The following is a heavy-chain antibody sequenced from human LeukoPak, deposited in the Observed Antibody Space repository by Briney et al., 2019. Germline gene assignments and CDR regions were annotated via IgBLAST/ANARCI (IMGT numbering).Heavy chain of an antibody. D-gene: IGHD3-9*01. Sequence: PSETLSLTCAVSGGSISSGGYSWSWIRQPPGKGLEWIGSIYHSGSTYYNPSLKSRVTISVDTAKNKFSLKLSSVTAADTAVYYCARDSLPYGYYDILTGYFKGTNYYYYYMDVWGKGTTVTVSS. CDR3: ARDSLPYGYYDILTGYFKGTNYYYYYMDV. CDR1: GGSISSGGYS. J-gene: IGHJ6*03. CDR2: IYHSGST. V-gene: IGHV4-30-2*03.